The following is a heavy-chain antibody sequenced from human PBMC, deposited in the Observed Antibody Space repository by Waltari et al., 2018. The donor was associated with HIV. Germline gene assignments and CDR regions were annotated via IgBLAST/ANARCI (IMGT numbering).Heavy chain of an antibody. J-gene: IGHJ5*02. Sequence: QVQLVQSGAEVKKPGASVKVSCKASGITLSPYPLHWVRQAPGQRLEWMGWINVGNGNSDYSQKFQGRVTITRDKSASTAYMELSGLRSEDTAVYYCASEQYSSDWYDNHWGQGTLVTVSS. CDR3: ASEQYSSDWYDNH. CDR1: GITLSPYP. D-gene: IGHD6-19*01. V-gene: IGHV1-3*01. CDR2: INVGNGNS.